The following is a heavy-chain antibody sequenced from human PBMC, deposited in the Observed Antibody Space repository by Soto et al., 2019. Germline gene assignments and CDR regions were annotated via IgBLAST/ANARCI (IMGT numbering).Heavy chain of an antibody. CDR2: IDPSDSYT. CDR3: ARAVSDIVVVPAAIPDYYYYGMDV. D-gene: IGHD2-2*01. CDR1: GYSFTSYW. J-gene: IGHJ6*02. V-gene: IGHV5-10-1*01. Sequence: GESLKISCKGSGYSFTSYWISWVRQVPGKGMEWMGRIDPSDSYTNYSPSFQGHVTISADKSISTAYLQWSSLKASDTAMYYCARAVSDIVVVPAAIPDYYYYGMDVWGQGTTVTVSS.